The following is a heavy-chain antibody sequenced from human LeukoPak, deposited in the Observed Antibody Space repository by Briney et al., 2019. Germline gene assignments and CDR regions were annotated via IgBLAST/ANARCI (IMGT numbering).Heavy chain of an antibody. J-gene: IGHJ4*02. V-gene: IGHV4-59*01. CDR3: ARGEIYLDY. Sequence: SETLSLTCTVSGGSISNYYWSWIRQPPGKGLEWIGYIYYSGSTNYNPSLKSRVAMSVDTSKNQFSLKLSSVTAADTAVYYCARGEIYLDYWGQGTLLTVSS. D-gene: IGHD3-10*01. CDR1: GGSISNYY. CDR2: IYYSGST.